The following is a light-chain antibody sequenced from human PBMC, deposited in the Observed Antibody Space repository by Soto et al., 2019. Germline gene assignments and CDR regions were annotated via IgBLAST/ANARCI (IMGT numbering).Light chain of an antibody. V-gene: IGLV1-44*01. CDR1: GSSIGTNT. J-gene: IGLJ2*01. CDR3: AARDGSLDNVL. Sequence: QSVLTQPPSASGTPGQRVSISCSGSGSSIGTNTVNWYRQLPGTAPKLLIYANNQRPSGVPDRFSGSKSGTSASLAISGLQSEDEAEYYCAARDGSLDNVLFGGGTKLTVL. CDR2: ANN.